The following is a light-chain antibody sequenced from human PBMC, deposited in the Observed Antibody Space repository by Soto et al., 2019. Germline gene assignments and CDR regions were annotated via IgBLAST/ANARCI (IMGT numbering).Light chain of an antibody. CDR2: DAS. J-gene: IGKJ1*01. V-gene: IGKV3-15*01. Sequence: EKVMTQSPATLSVSPGERATLSCRASQSVGSNLAWYQQKPGQAPRLLIYDASTRATGIPARFGGSGSGTEFTLTISSLQSEDFAVYYCQQYNNRLAFGQGTKVDIK. CDR1: QSVGSN. CDR3: QQYNNRLA.